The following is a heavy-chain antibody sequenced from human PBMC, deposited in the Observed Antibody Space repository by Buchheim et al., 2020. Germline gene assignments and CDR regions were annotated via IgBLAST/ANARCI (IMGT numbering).Heavy chain of an antibody. Sequence: QVQLVESGGGVVQPGRSLRLSCAASGFTFSSYAMHWVRQAPGKGLEWVAVISYDGSNKYYADSVKGRFTISRDNSKNTLYLQMNSLRAEDTAVYYCTKVRNSGWYWGQGTL. CDR3: TKVRNSGWY. CDR2: ISYDGSNK. V-gene: IGHV3-30*04. CDR1: GFTFSSYA. J-gene: IGHJ4*02. D-gene: IGHD6-19*01.